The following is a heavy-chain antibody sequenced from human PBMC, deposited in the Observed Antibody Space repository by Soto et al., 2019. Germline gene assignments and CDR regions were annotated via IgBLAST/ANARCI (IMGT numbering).Heavy chain of an antibody. CDR3: ARDSGYGMDV. D-gene: IGHD3-10*01. V-gene: IGHV3-48*02. CDR1: GFTFSSDT. Sequence: GGSLRLSCAASGFTFSSDTISWVRQAPGKGPEWLSYISGTSSTIYYADSVQGRFTISRDNAKNSLYLQMNSLRDEDTGVYYCARDSGYGMDVWGQGTTVTVSS. CDR2: ISGTSSTI. J-gene: IGHJ6*02.